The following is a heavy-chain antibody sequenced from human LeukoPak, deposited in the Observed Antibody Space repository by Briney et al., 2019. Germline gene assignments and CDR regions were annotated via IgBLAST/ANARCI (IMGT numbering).Heavy chain of an antibody. CDR1: GYTFTSYA. V-gene: IGHV1-18*01. D-gene: IGHD3-22*01. CDR2: ISTYSGNT. CDR3: ARDQGYYYDSSGLLDY. Sequence: ASVKVSCKPSGYTFTSYALSWVRQAPGQGLEWMGWISTYSGNTNYAQKLQGRITMTIETSTSTAYMELSSLRSEDTAVYYCARDQGYYYDSSGLLDYWGQGTLVTVSS. J-gene: IGHJ4*02.